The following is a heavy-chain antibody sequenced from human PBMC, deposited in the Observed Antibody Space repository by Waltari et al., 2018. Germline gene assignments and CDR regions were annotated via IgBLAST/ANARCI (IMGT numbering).Heavy chain of an antibody. CDR2: IYYRGST. CDR1: GGSISSSSYY. J-gene: IGHJ4*02. D-gene: IGHD1-26*01. CDR3: ASRPSGSYFDY. Sequence: QLQLQESGPGLVKPSETLSLTCTVSGGSISSSSYYWGWIRQPPGKGLEWIGSIYYRGSTYYNPSLKSRVTISVDTSKNQFSLKLSSVTAADTAVYYCASRPSGSYFDYWGQGTLVTVSS. V-gene: IGHV4-39*01.